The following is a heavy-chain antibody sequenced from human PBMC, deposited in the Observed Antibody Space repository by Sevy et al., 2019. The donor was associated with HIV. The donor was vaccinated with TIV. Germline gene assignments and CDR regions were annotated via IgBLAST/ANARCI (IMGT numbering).Heavy chain of an antibody. Sequence: GGSLRLSCAASGFTFSSYRMTWVRQAPGKGLEWVSCISSTSAYINYADSVKGRFTISRDNAKNLLYLQMDSLRAEDASVYYCARAVLEISTWRSDYWGQGTLVTVSS. CDR3: ARAVLEISTWRSDY. CDR2: ISSTSAYI. J-gene: IGHJ4*02. D-gene: IGHD1-1*01. CDR1: GFTFSSYR. V-gene: IGHV3-21*01.